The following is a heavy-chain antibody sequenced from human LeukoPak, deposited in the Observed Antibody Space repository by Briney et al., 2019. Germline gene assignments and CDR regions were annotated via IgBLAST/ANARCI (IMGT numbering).Heavy chain of an antibody. Sequence: PGVSLRLSCSASGFTFSTYNMIWVRQPPGKGVEWVSSITFSSDYIYCADSVKGRFTISRDNAKNSLYLQMNSLRAEDTAVYYCASNFRYLDVWGKGTTVTVSS. J-gene: IGHJ6*04. CDR2: ITFSSDYI. CDR1: GFTFSTYN. CDR3: ASNFRYLDV. D-gene: IGHD3-9*01. V-gene: IGHV3-21*01.